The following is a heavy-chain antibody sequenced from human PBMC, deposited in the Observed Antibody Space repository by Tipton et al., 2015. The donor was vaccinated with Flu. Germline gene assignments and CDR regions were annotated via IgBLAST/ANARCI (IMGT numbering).Heavy chain of an antibody. CDR2: IIPILGIA. CDR3: ARDLVVVTGDGYAFDI. J-gene: IGHJ3*02. V-gene: IGHV1-69*01. D-gene: IGHD2-21*02. CDR1: GGTFSSYA. Sequence: QLVQSGAEVKKPGSSVKVSCKASGGTFSSYAISWVRQAPGQGLEWMGGIIPILGIANYAQKFQGRVTITADESTSTAYMELSSLRSEDTAVYYCARDLVVVTGDGYAFDIWGQGTMVTVSS.